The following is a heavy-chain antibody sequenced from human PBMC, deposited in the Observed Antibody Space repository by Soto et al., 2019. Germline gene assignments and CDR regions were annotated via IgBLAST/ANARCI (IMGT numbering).Heavy chain of an antibody. CDR1: GGSISSYY. J-gene: IGHJ6*03. Sequence: SETLSLTCTVSGGSISSYYWSWIRQPPGKGLEWIGYIYYSGSTNYNPSLKSRVTISVDTSKNQFSLKLSSVTAADTAVYYCARVGPPRRVVPAAIRGFYYMDVWGKGTTVTVSS. V-gene: IGHV4-59*01. CDR3: ARVGPPRRVVPAAIRGFYYMDV. D-gene: IGHD2-2*01. CDR2: IYYSGST.